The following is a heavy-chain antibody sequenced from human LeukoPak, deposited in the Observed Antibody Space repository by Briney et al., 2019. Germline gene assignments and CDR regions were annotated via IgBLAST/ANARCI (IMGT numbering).Heavy chain of an antibody. Sequence: GGSLRLSCAASGFTFDGYDMRWVRQAPGKGLEWVSGISWNGDYTGYADSVKGRFTISRDNAENSLYLQLNSLRVEDTAFYYCARQRGYTYGYSLDYWGQGTLVTVSS. CDR1: GFTFDGYD. J-gene: IGHJ4*02. CDR2: ISWNGDYT. CDR3: ARQRGYTYGYSLDY. D-gene: IGHD5-18*01. V-gene: IGHV3-20*04.